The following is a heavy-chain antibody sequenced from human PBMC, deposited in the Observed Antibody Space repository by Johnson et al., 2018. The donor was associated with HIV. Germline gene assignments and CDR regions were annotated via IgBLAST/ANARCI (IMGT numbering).Heavy chain of an antibody. D-gene: IGHD3-10*01. Sequence: QVQLVESGGGLVKPGGSLRLSCAASGFTFSDYYMSWIRQAPGKGLEWVSGISSSGNTIFYADSVKGRFTISRDNAKNSLFLQMNSLRAEDTAVYYCAGGFYYGSGSYHGAFDIWGQGTMVTVSS. V-gene: IGHV3-11*04. CDR1: GFTFSDYY. J-gene: IGHJ3*02. CDR2: ISSSGNTI. CDR3: AGGFYYGSGSYHGAFDI.